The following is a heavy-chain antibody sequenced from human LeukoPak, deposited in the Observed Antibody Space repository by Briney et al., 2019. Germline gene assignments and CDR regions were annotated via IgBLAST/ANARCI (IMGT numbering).Heavy chain of an antibody. V-gene: IGHV3-66*01. D-gene: IGHD4-17*01. CDR2: IYSGGST. CDR3: ARTLKGDYGDY. J-gene: IGHJ4*02. CDR1: GFTFSSYS. Sequence: GRSLRLSCAASGFTFSSYSMNWVRQAPGKGLEWVSVIYSGGSTYYADSVKGRFTISRDNSKNTLYLQMNSLRAEDTAVYYCARTLKGDYGDYWGQGTLVTVSS.